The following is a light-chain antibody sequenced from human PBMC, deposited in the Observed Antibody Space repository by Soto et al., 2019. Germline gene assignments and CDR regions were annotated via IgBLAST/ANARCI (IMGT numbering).Light chain of an antibody. V-gene: IGKV1D-12*01. J-gene: IGKJ4*01. CDR3: QQANSFPLT. CDR2: DAS. CDR1: QGINRW. Sequence: IQLSQYPSYVYAPVGGRVTITCRASQGINRWLAWYQQKLGKAPKLLIFDASSLQSGVPSRFSGSGSGTDFTLTISSLQPEDFATYYCQQANSFPLTFGGGTKV.